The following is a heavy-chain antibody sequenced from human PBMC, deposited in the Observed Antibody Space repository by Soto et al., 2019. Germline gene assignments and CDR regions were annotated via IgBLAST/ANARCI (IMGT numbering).Heavy chain of an antibody. J-gene: IGHJ5*02. CDR3: ARGPELAPPIVFDP. Sequence: QVQLVESGGGLVKPGGSLRLSCAASGFTFSDHYMAWIRQAPGKGLEWLSYISGRGSTTYLATSVKGRFTVSRDNAKNSLHLQLNSLRAEDTAVYYCARGPELAPPIVFDPWGQGTRVTVSS. V-gene: IGHV3-11*01. D-gene: IGHD1-26*01. CDR2: ISGRGSTT. CDR1: GFTFSDHY.